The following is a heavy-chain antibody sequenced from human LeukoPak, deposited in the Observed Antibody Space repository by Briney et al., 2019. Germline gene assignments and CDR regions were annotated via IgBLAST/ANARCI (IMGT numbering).Heavy chain of an antibody. V-gene: IGHV1-2*02. Sequence: GASVKVSCKASGYTFTGYYMHWVRQAPGQGLEWMGWINPNSGGTNYAQKFQGRVTMTRDTSISTAYMELSRLRSDDTAVYYCARGFKASSSWYWDGDQHWGQGTLVTVSS. D-gene: IGHD6-13*01. CDR2: INPNSGGT. CDR1: GYTFTGYY. J-gene: IGHJ1*01. CDR3: ARGFKASSSWYWDGDQH.